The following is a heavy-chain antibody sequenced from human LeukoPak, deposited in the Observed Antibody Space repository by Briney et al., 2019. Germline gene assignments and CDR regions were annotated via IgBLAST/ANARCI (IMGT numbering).Heavy chain of an antibody. CDR3: ARKRRGKYYYDSSGYYSTLQDFDY. CDR1: GYTFTSYD. V-gene: IGHV1-8*01. CDR2: MNPNSGNT. Sequence: GASVKVSRKASGYTFTSYDINWVRQATGQGLEWMGWMNPNSGNTGYAQKFQGRVTMTRNTSISTAYMELSSLRSEDTAVYYCARKRRGKYYYDSSGYYSTLQDFDYWGQGTLVTVSS. J-gene: IGHJ4*02. D-gene: IGHD3-22*01.